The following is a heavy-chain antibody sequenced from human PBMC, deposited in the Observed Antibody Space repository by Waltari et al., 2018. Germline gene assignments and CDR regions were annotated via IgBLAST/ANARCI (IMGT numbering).Heavy chain of an antibody. D-gene: IGHD3-22*01. J-gene: IGHJ3*02. V-gene: IGHV1-2*02. CDR2: INPNSGGT. CDR3: AREGEDYYYDASADGFDI. Sequence: QVQLVQSGAEVKKPGASVKVSCKASGYTFTDDYIHWVRQAPGQGLEWMGWINPNSGGTNYAQKFQGRVTMTSDTSIATAYMELSRLGSDDTAVYYCAREGEDYYYDASADGFDIWGQGTMVTVSS. CDR1: GYTFTDDY.